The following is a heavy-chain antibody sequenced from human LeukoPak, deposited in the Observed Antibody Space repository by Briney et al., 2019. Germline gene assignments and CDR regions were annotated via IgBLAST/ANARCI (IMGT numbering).Heavy chain of an antibody. CDR1: GYTFVNNG. CDR2: ITPYNGKT. V-gene: IGHV1-18*01. J-gene: IGHJ6*03. CDR3: ARADRGRIAAAGYYYYYYMDV. Sequence: GASVKVSCKTSGYTFVNNGLTWLRQAPGQRLEWMGWITPYNGKTKYEQRLQDRLTMTTDTATSTAYMELRSLTSDDTAVYYCARADRGRIAAAGYYYYYYMDVWGKGTTVTVSS. D-gene: IGHD6-13*01.